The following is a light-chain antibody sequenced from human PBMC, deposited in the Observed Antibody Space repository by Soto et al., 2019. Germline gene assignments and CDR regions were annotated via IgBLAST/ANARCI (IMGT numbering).Light chain of an antibody. J-gene: IGKJ5*01. CDR1: QGTSSY. Sequence: DIQLTQSPSFLSASVGDGVTITCRASQGTSSYLAWFQQKPGRAPKLLIYGASTLQSGVPARFSGSGSGTEFTLTISSLQPDDFATYYCQQYNTYSTFGQGTRLEI. CDR2: GAS. CDR3: QQYNTYST. V-gene: IGKV1-9*01.